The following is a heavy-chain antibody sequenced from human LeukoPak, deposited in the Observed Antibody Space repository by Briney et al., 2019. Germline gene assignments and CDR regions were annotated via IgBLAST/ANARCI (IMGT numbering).Heavy chain of an antibody. D-gene: IGHD3-3*01. Sequence: SETLSLTCTVSGGSISSSSYYWGWIRQPPGKGLEWIGYIYYSGSTNYNPSLKSRVTISVDTSKNQFSLKLSSVTAADTAVYYCARASLYDFWSGYYPRFYYYYYMDVWGKGTTVTVSS. J-gene: IGHJ6*03. V-gene: IGHV4-61*05. CDR3: ARASLYDFWSGYYPRFYYYYYMDV. CDR2: IYYSGST. CDR1: GGSISSSSYY.